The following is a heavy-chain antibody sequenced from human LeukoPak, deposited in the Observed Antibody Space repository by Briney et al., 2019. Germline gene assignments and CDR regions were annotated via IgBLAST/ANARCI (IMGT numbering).Heavy chain of an antibody. D-gene: IGHD3-22*01. CDR3: ARVFHDSSEYYSWGGVIDY. V-gene: IGHV1-69*06. CDR2: IITVFGAA. CDR1: GGTFSNYF. J-gene: IGHJ4*02. Sequence: ASVKVSFKASGGTFSNYFISWVRQAPGHGLEWMGGIITVFGAANYAQKFQGRVTITADKSTTTVYMELSSLRTEDRAVYYCARVFHDSSEYYSWGGVIDYWGQGTLVTVSS.